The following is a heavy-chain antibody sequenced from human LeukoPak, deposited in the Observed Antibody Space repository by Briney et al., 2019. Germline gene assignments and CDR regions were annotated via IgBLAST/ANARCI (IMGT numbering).Heavy chain of an antibody. CDR2: ISAYNGNT. Sequence: ASVKVSCKASGYTFTSYGISWVRQAPGQGLEWMGWISAYNGNTNYAQKLQGRVTMTTDTSTSTAYMELRSLRSDDTAVYYCARDQGGLYDFLSGYLTPFDYWGQGTLVTVSS. J-gene: IGHJ4*02. D-gene: IGHD3-3*01. CDR1: GYTFTSYG. V-gene: IGHV1-18*01. CDR3: ARDQGGLYDFLSGYLTPFDY.